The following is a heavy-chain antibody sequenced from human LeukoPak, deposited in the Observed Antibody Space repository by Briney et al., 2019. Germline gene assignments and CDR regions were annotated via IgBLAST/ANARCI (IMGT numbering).Heavy chain of an antibody. Sequence: SETLSLTCTVSGGSISSSSYYWGWIRQPPGKGLEWIGSIYYSGSTYYNPSLKSRVTISVDTSKNQFSLKLSSVTAADTAVYYCARVPPLAYNYGDAFDIWGQGTMVTVSS. CDR2: IYYSGST. J-gene: IGHJ3*02. D-gene: IGHD5-18*01. CDR1: GGSISSSSYY. CDR3: ARVPPLAYNYGDAFDI. V-gene: IGHV4-39*07.